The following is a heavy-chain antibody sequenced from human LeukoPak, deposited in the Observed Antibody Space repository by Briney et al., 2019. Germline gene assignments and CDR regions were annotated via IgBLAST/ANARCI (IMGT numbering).Heavy chain of an antibody. CDR2: ISSSSSYI. V-gene: IGHV3-21*01. D-gene: IGHD6-19*01. Sequence: GGSLRLSCAASGFTFSSYSMNWVRQAPGKGLEWVSSISSSSSYIYYADSVKGRFTISRDNAKNSLYLQMNSLRAEDTAVYYCARDQQPGVSGSARQFEPWGQGTLVTVSS. J-gene: IGHJ5*02. CDR1: GFTFSSYS. CDR3: ARDQQPGVSGSARQFEP.